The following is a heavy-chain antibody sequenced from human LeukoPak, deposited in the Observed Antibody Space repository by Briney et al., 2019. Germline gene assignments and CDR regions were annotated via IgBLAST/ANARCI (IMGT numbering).Heavy chain of an antibody. CDR2: IWYDGSNK. CDR3: ARDCTNGVCYGTDFDY. V-gene: IGHV3-33*01. J-gene: IGHJ4*02. Sequence: GRALRLSWAASGFTFSSYGMHWVRQAPGKGLEWVAVIWYDGSNKYYADSVKGRFTISRDNSKNTLYLQMNSLRAEDTAVYYCARDCTNGVCYGTDFDYWGQGTLVTVSS. D-gene: IGHD2-8*01. CDR1: GFTFSSYG.